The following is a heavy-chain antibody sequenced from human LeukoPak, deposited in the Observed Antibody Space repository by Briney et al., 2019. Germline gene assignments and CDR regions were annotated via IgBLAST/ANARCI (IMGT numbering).Heavy chain of an antibody. CDR3: LRVDDANGHNWFDP. CDR1: GFSFSYYW. V-gene: IGHV3-74*01. J-gene: IGHJ5*02. D-gene: IGHD2-8*01. CDR2: IIGDGTRT. Sequence: GGSLRLSCAASGFSFSYYWMHWVRQGSGKGPVWVSRIIGDGTRTDYADSVKGRFTISRDNAKSTLYLQMNSLTVEDTAVYYCLRVDDANGHNWFDPWGQGTLVTVSS.